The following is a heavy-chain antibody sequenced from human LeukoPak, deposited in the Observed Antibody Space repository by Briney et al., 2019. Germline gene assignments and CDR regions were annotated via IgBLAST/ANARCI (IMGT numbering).Heavy chain of an antibody. D-gene: IGHD1-14*01. CDR3: TTCPEGDS. J-gene: IGHJ5*01. Sequence: GGSLRLSCAASGFTFSNAWMSWVRQAPGKGLEWVGRIKSKTNGGTADYAAPEKGRFTISRDDSKNTLYLQMNSLQVEDTAVYYCTTCPEGDSWGQGTLVTVSS. CDR2: IKSKTNGGTA. V-gene: IGHV3-15*01. CDR1: GFTFSNAW.